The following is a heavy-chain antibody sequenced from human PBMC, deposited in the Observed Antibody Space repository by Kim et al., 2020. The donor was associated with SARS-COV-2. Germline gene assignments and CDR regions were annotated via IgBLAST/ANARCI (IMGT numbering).Heavy chain of an antibody. CDR2: VNAANDKT. J-gene: IGHJ4*02. D-gene: IGHD4-4*01. V-gene: IGHV1-3*01. CDR3: ARDMNPTVYDY. CDR1: GYTFKNYP. Sequence: ASVKVSCKASGYTFKNYPIHWLRQAPGQRLEWMGWVNAANDKTKYSQKFRGRVTITRDTSANTAYMDLSSLTSEDTAIYYCARDMNPTVYDYWGQGTLVT.